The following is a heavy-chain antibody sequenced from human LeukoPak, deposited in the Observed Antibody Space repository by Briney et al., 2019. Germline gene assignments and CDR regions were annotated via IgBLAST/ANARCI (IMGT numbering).Heavy chain of an antibody. V-gene: IGHV3-23*01. CDR3: ARRLVTAGITDFFDS. CDR1: GSTFSTYS. D-gene: IGHD2-2*01. CDR2: ISPAGDST. J-gene: IGHJ4*02. Sequence: GGSLRLSCAASGSTFSTYSMNWVRQAPGAGLEWVSAISPAGDSTTDADSVKGRFTISRDNSKSTLYLQMNGLTAEDTALYYCARRLVTAGITDFFDSWGQGTLVSVSS.